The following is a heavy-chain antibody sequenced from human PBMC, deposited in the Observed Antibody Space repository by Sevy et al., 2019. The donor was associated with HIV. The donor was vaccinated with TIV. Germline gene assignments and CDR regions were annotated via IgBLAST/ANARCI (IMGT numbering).Heavy chain of an antibody. V-gene: IGHV3-33*01. Sequence: GSLRLSCVASGFTPSTYGMHWVRQAPGKGLEWVAVIGYDGSNIYYADSVKGRFTISRDNSKNTLFLQMDSLRAEDTAIYYCARDPRMYGDYLLAYFDYWGQGTLVTVSS. J-gene: IGHJ4*02. CDR1: GFTPSTYG. CDR3: ARDPRMYGDYLLAYFDY. D-gene: IGHD2-8*01. CDR2: IGYDGSNI.